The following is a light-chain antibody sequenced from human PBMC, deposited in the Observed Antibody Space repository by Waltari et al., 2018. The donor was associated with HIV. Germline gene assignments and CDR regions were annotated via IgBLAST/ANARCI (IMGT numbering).Light chain of an antibody. Sequence: QSVLTPPPSASGTPGHRVTISCSGSSSNIERNTVNWYQQFPGTTPKVVIYSSNQRPSGVPDRFSGARSGTSASLAISGLQSEDEAHYYCAAWDDSLDGYVFGPGTEVTVL. CDR1: SSNIERNT. J-gene: IGLJ1*01. V-gene: IGLV1-44*01. CDR2: SSN. CDR3: AAWDDSLDGYV.